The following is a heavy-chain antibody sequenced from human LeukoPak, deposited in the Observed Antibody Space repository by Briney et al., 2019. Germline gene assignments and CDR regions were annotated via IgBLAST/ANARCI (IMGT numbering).Heavy chain of an antibody. CDR1: GFAFSSYW. CDR2: IKQDGSEK. CDR3: AEGTTVLSRY. J-gene: IGHJ4*02. V-gene: IGHV3-7*01. Sequence: PGGSLRLSCVASGFAFSSYWMSWVRQAPGKGLEWVANIKQDGSEKYYVDSVKGRFTISRDNAKNSLYLQMNSLRAEDAAVYYCAEGTTVLSRYWGQGTLVTVSS. D-gene: IGHD1-7*01.